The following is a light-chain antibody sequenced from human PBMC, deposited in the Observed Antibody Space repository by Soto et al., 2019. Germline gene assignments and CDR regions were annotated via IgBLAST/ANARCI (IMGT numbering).Light chain of an antibody. CDR2: DVN. J-gene: IGLJ2*01. Sequence: QSALTQPASVSGSPGQSITISCTGTSNDVGGYNFVSWYQQHPGKAPKLMIYDVNNRPSGVSNRFSGSKSGNTASLTISGLQGEDEGNYYCSSYTSTSSVVFGGGTKVTVL. V-gene: IGLV2-14*03. CDR1: SNDVGGYNF. CDR3: SSYTSTSSVV.